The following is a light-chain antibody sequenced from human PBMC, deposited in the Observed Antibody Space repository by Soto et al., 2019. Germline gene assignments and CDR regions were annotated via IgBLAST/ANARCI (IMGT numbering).Light chain of an antibody. V-gene: IGKV3-15*01. CDR1: QSVGTN. CDR3: QQYDDWPPGYT. CDR2: DAS. J-gene: IGKJ2*01. Sequence: EIVMTQSPATLSVSPGERATLSCRASQSVGTNVAWYQQRPGQAPRLLIHDASTRATGIPARFSGSGSGTEFTLTISSLQSEDFVVYYCQQYDDWPPGYTFGQGTKLEI.